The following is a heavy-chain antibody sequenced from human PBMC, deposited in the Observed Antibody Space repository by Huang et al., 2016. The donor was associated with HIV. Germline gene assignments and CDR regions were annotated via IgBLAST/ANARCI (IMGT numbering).Heavy chain of an antibody. CDR2: IRYYGNNK. V-gene: IGHV3-30*02. D-gene: IGHD2-21*01. CDR3: AKDTYQTRDYFDY. CDR1: GFSFSYYA. Sequence: QVQLVESGGGVVQPGGSLRLSCAASGFSFSYYAMHWVRQAPGKGLEWGAFIRYYGNNKYYADSVRGRFTISRDNSKNTLYLQMNSLRAEDTAVYYCAKDTYQTRDYFDYWGQGTLVTVSS. J-gene: IGHJ4*02.